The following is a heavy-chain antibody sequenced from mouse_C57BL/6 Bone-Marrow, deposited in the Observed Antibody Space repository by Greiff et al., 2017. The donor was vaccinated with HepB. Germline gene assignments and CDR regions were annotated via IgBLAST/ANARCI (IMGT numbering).Heavy chain of an antibody. CDR2: ISSGGSYT. CDR1: GFTFSSYG. J-gene: IGHJ1*03. Sequence: EVQGVESGGDLVKPGGSLKLSCAASGFTFSSYGMSWVRQTPDKRLEWVATISSGGSYTYYPDSVKGRFTISRDNAKNTLYLQMSSLKSEDTAMYYCARHGGSGRWYFDVWGTGTTVTVSS. CDR3: ARHGGSGRWYFDV. V-gene: IGHV5-6*01. D-gene: IGHD3-2*02.